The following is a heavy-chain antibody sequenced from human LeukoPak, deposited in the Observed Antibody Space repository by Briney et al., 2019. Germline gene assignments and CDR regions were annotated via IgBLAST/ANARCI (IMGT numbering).Heavy chain of an antibody. D-gene: IGHD5-24*01. CDR1: GGSFSGYY. J-gene: IGHJ6*02. V-gene: IGHV4-34*01. CDR3: ASHPLNYRSGPYYYYYGMDV. Sequence: SETLSLTCAVYGGSFSGYYWSWIRQPPGKGLEWIGEINHSGSTNYNPSLKSRVTISVDTSKNQFSLKLSSVTAADTAVYYRASHPLNYRSGPYYYYYGMDVWGQGTTVTVSS. CDR2: INHSGST.